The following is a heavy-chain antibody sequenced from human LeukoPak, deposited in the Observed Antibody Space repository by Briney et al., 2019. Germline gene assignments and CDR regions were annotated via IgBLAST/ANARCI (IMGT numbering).Heavy chain of an antibody. CDR3: ARDGGHLVSWFVP. V-gene: IGHV4-39*07. Sequence: SETLSLTCTVSGTDISSSYWGWIRQPPGKGLEWIGNIYYTGATYYNPSLKSRVTISMDTSKNQFSLDLSSVTAADSAIYYRARDGGHLVSWFVPWGQGTLVTVSS. CDR2: IYYTGAT. D-gene: IGHD6-6*01. J-gene: IGHJ5*02. CDR1: GTDISSSY.